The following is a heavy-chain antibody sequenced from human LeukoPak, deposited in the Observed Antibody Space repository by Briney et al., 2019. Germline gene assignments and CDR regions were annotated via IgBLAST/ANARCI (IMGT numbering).Heavy chain of an antibody. D-gene: IGHD6-13*01. CDR2: ISGSGDST. CDR3: AKTRPLDSSSWSHGDY. J-gene: IGHJ4*02. V-gene: IGHV3-23*01. Sequence: GGSLRLSCAASGFTFSSYAMSWVRQAPGKGLEWVSAISGSGDSTYYGDSVKGRFTISRDNSKNTLYLQMNSLRAEDTAVYYCAKTRPLDSSSWSHGDYWGQGTLDTVSS. CDR1: GFTFSSYA.